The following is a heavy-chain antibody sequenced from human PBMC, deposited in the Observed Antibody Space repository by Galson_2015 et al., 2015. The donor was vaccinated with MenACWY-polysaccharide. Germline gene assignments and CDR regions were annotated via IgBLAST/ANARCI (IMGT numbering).Heavy chain of an antibody. CDR1: GFTFSTYA. Sequence: SLRLSCAASGFTFSTYAMHWVRQAPGQGPEWMATISSSGDDKYYADSEKGRFTISRDNSNNTLYLEMSSLRAGDTAVYYCVKNGYTGSSYGYFDSWGQGTLGTVSS. CDR3: VKNGYTGSSYGYFDS. V-gene: IGHV3-30*18. J-gene: IGHJ4*02. D-gene: IGHD1-26*01. CDR2: ISSSGDDK.